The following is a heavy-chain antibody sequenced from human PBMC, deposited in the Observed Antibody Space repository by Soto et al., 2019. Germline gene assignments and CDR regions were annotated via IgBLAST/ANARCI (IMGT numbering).Heavy chain of an antibody. D-gene: IGHD6-13*01. V-gene: IGHV4-59*01. CDR1: GGSISSYY. Sequence: PETLSLTCTVSGGSISSYYWSWIRQPPGKGLEWIGYIYYSGSTNYNPSLKSRVTISVDTSKNQFSLKLSSVTAADTAVYYCARETPGIAAAGTTVEYYYYMDVWGKGTTVTVSS. J-gene: IGHJ6*03. CDR2: IYYSGST. CDR3: ARETPGIAAAGTTVEYYYYMDV.